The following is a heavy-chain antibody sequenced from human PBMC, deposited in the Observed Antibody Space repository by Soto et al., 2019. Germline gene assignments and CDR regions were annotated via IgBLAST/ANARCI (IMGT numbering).Heavy chain of an antibody. CDR2: IKSKTDGGTT. Sequence: EVQLVESGGGLVKPGGSLRLSCAASGFTFSNAWMSWVRQAPGKGLEWVGRIKSKTDGGTTDYAAPVKGRFTISRDDSKTTLYLQMNSLKTEDTAVYYCTTDCSGGSCYTGGWGQGTLVTVSS. CDR3: TTDCSGGSCYTGG. J-gene: IGHJ4*02. V-gene: IGHV3-15*01. CDR1: GFTFSNAW. D-gene: IGHD2-15*01.